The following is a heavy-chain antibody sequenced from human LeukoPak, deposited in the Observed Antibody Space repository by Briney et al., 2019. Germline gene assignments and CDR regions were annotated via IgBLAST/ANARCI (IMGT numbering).Heavy chain of an antibody. Sequence: ASVKVSCKASGYTFTSYGISWVRQAPGQGLEWMGWISAYNGNINYAQKLQGRVTMTTDTSTSTAYMELRSLRSDDTAVYYCARGAAIPTRAGFDYWGQGTLVTVSS. CDR1: GYTFTSYG. CDR2: ISAYNGNI. CDR3: ARGAAIPTRAGFDY. D-gene: IGHD6-25*01. J-gene: IGHJ4*02. V-gene: IGHV1-18*01.